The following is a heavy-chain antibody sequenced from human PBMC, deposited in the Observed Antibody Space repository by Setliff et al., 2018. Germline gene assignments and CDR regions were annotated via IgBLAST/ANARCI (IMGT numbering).Heavy chain of an antibody. V-gene: IGHV4-4*09. CDR2: IYTDGST. CDR3: ARAHTWSLPNDNSGYPGWFDP. CDR1: GGTFSDYY. D-gene: IGHD3-22*01. J-gene: IGHJ5*02. Sequence: SETLSLTCAASGGTFSDYYWTWIRQPPGKGLEWIGQIYTDGSTNYNPSLKSRVTISVDTSKNHVSLKLGSVTAADTAVYYCARAHTWSLPNDNSGYPGWFDPWGQGTLVTVSS.